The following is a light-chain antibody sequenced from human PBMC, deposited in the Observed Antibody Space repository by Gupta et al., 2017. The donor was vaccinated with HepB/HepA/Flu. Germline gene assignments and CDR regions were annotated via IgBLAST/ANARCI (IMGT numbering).Light chain of an antibody. CDR1: KMGREK. CDR2: DDS. J-gene: IGLJ3*02. Sequence: SYVLTQPPSVSVAPGQTARSTCRGHKMGREKVSWYQQMPGQAPVLVVYDDSDRPSGFPDRFSGSNSGTTATLTITRVEAGDEADYYCQVWDSGSDHPLVFGGGTKLTVL. V-gene: IGLV3-21*02. CDR3: QVWDSGSDHPLV.